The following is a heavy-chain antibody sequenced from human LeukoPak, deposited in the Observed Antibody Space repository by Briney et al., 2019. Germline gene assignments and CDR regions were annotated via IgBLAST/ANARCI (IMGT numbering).Heavy chain of an antibody. CDR1: GFTFSSYS. Sequence: GGSLRLSCAASGFTFSSYSMNWVRQAPWKGLEWASSISSSSSYIYYADSVKGRFTISRDNAKNSLYLQMNSLRAEDTAVYYCASEKTYYYDSSGYYDAYYWGQGTLVTVSS. J-gene: IGHJ4*02. CDR2: ISSSSSYI. V-gene: IGHV3-21*01. D-gene: IGHD3-22*01. CDR3: ASEKTYYYDSSGYYDAYY.